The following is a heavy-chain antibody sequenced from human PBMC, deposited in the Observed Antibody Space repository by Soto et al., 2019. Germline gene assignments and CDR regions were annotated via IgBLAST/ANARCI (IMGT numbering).Heavy chain of an antibody. Sequence: QLHLQESGPGLVKSSETLSLSCTVSGDSIRSSSSYYWGWIRQPPGKGLEWIGSIYYTGTSSYNPSLESRVTISVDTSNNQFSLTLSSVTAADTADYYCARQYINGHHDLRRGFLAAGDYFDYWGQGTLVTVSS. D-gene: IGHD3-3*01. J-gene: IGHJ4*02. CDR3: ARQYINGHHDLRRGFLAAGDYFDY. V-gene: IGHV4-39*01. CDR1: GDSIRSSSSYY. CDR2: IYYTGTS.